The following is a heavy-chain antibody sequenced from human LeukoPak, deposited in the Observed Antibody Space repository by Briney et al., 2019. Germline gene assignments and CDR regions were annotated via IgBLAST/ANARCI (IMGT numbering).Heavy chain of an antibody. CDR3: ARRKLTYYYGMDV. CDR2: INQDGSEK. J-gene: IGHJ6*02. CDR1: GFTLSNHW. Sequence: GGSLRLSCAASGFTLSNHWMSGVRQAPGRGLEWVANINQDGSEKYYVDSVKGRFTVSRDNAKNSLDLQMNTLRAEDTAVYYCARRKLTYYYGMDVWGQGTTVTVSS. D-gene: IGHD1-7*01. V-gene: IGHV3-7*01.